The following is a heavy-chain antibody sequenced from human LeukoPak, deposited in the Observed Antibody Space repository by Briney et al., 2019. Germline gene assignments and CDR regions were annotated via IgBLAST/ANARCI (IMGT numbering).Heavy chain of an antibody. CDR3: ARQVGNAYYAAYFGY. V-gene: IGHV5-51*01. CDR1: EYNFTSYW. CDR2: IYPGDSDT. J-gene: IGHJ4*02. Sequence: GESLKISCKGSEYNFTSYWIGWVRQMPGKGLEWMGIIYPGDSDTRYSPSFQGQVTISADKSISTAYVQWSSLKASDTAIYYCARQVGNAYYAAYFGYWGQGTLVTVSS. D-gene: IGHD3-16*01.